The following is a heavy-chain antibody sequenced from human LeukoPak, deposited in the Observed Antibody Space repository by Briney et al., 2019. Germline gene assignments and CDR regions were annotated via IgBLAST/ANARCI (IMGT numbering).Heavy chain of an antibody. CDR1: GGSVSSGSYY. V-gene: IGHV4-61*01. Sequence: SETLSLTCTVSGGSVSSGSYYWSWIRQPPGKGLEWIGYFYYSGSTNYNPSLKSRVTISVDTSKSQFSLKLSSVTAADTAVYYCARDWGGSLGYWGQGTLVTVSS. CDR3: ARDWGGSLGY. D-gene: IGHD3-16*01. CDR2: FYYSGST. J-gene: IGHJ4*02.